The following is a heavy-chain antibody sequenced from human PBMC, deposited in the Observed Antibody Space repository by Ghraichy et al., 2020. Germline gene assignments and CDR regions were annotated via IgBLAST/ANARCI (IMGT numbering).Heavy chain of an antibody. D-gene: IGHD5-12*01. J-gene: IGHJ3*02. CDR2: IYSGGST. V-gene: IGHV3-53*01. CDR1: GFTVSSNY. Sequence: GGSLRLSCAASGFTVSSNYMSWVRQAPGKGLEWVSVIYSGGSTYYADSVKGRFTISRDNSKNTLYLQMNSLRAEDTAVYYCAREGPRGATKEPQAAFDIWGQGTMVTVSS. CDR3: AREGPRGATKEPQAAFDI.